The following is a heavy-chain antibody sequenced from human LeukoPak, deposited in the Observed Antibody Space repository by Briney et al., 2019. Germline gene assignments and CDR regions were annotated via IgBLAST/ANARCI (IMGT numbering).Heavy chain of an antibody. J-gene: IGHJ4*02. D-gene: IGHD5-24*01. CDR3: ARGRDGYNYSGY. CDR1: GFTVSSNY. V-gene: IGHV3-66*01. CDR2: IYSGGST. Sequence: GGSLRLSCSASGFTVSSNYMSWVRQAPGKGLEWVSVIYSGGSTYYADSVKGRFTISRDNSKNTMYLQMNSLRAEDTAVYYCARGRDGYNYSGYWGQGTLVTVSS.